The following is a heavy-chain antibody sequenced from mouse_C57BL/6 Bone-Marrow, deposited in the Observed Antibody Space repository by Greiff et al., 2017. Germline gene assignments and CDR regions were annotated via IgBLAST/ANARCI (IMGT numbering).Heavy chain of an antibody. CDR1: GYTFTSYW. CDR2: INPSSGYT. J-gene: IGHJ4*01. D-gene: IGHD1-1*01. V-gene: IGHV1-7*01. CDR3: ARSEVLLLRCYYAMDY. Sequence: VQVVESGAELAKPGASVKLSCKASGYTFTSYWMHWVKQRPGQGLEWIGYINPSSGYTKYNQKFKDKATLTADKSSSTAYMQLSSLTYEDSAVYYCARSEVLLLRCYYAMDYWGQGTSVTVSS.